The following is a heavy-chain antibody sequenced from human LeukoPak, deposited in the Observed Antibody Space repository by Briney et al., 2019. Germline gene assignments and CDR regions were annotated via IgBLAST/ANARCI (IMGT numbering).Heavy chain of an antibody. V-gene: IGHV4-61*08. Sequence: NPSETLSLTCTVSGGSISSGGYYWSWIRQPPGKGLEWIGYIYYSGSTNYNPSLKSRVTISVDTSKNQFSLKLSSVTAADTAVYYCARYRTYCSSTSCYYGDEYYYYYGMDVWGQGTTVTVSS. CDR3: ARYRTYCSSTSCYYGDEYYYYYGMDV. CDR2: IYYSGST. J-gene: IGHJ6*02. CDR1: GGSISSGGYY. D-gene: IGHD2-2*01.